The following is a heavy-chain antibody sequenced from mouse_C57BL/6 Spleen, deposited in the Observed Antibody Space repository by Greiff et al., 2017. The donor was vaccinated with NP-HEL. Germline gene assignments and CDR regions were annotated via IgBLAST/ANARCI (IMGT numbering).Heavy chain of an antibody. CDR3: AREGVVATGDYFDY. J-gene: IGHJ2*01. V-gene: IGHV1-50*01. D-gene: IGHD1-1*01. Sequence: QVQLQQSGAELVKPGASVKLSCKASGYTFTSYWMQWVKQRPGQGLEWIGEIDPSDSYTNYNQKFKGKATLTVDTSSSTAYMQLSSLTSEDSAVYYCAREGVVATGDYFDYWGQGTTLTVSS. CDR1: GYTFTSYW. CDR2: IDPSDSYT.